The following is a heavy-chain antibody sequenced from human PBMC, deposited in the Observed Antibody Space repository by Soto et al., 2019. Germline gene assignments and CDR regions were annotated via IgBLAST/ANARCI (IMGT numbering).Heavy chain of an antibody. CDR1: GYTFTSYG. CDR2: ISAYNGNT. V-gene: IGHV1-18*01. CDR3: ARGYSYSTFHHWLEP. Sequence: GASVKVSCKASGYTFTSYGISWVRQAPGQGLEWMGWISAYNGNTNYAQKRQGRVTMTTDTSTSTAYMELRSLRSDDTAVYYCARGYSYSTFHHWLEPWGKETRVTVSS. J-gene: IGHJ5*02. D-gene: IGHD5-18*01.